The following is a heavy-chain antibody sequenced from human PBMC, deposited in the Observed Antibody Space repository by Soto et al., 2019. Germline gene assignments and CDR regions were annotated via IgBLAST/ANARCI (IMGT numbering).Heavy chain of an antibody. D-gene: IGHD3-3*01. CDR3: ARGGGVGVAGSAAFDM. V-gene: IGHV1-2*02. Sequence: QLHLVQSGAVVKKPGASVTVSCSASGYPVTAYYMHWVRQAPGRGLEWMGGINPATGAAKYTQTFRGRVNLARDTATSTVFMELSGPTSGDPAVFYWARGGGVGVAGSAAFDMWGQGTLVTVSS. J-gene: IGHJ3*02. CDR1: GYPVTAYY. CDR2: INPATGAA.